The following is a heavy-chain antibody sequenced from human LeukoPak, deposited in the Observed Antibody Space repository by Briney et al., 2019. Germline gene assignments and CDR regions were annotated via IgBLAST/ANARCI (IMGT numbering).Heavy chain of an antibody. Sequence: ASVKVSCKASGYIFTSYYMHWVRQAPGQGLEWMGIINPSGGSTSYAQKFQGRVTMTRDTSTSTVYMELSSLRSEDTAVYYCARDRYYYDSSGYIRGISFDYWGQGTLVTVSS. V-gene: IGHV1-46*01. CDR3: ARDRYYYDSSGYIRGISFDY. CDR2: INPSGGST. CDR1: GYIFTSYY. D-gene: IGHD3-22*01. J-gene: IGHJ4*02.